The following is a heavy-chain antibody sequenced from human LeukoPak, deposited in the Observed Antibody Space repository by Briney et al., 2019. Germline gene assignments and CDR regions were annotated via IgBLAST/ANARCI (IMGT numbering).Heavy chain of an antibody. V-gene: IGHV4-30-2*01. J-gene: IGHJ4*02. CDR2: IYHSGST. D-gene: IGHD3-16*01. CDR1: GGSISSGGYY. CDR3: ARVETVWGNYFDY. Sequence: SSETLSLTCTVSGGSISSGGYYWSWIRQPPGKGLEWIGYIYHSGSTYYNPSLKSRVTISVDRSKNQFSLKLSSVTAADTAVYYCARVETVWGNYFDYWGQGTLVTVSS.